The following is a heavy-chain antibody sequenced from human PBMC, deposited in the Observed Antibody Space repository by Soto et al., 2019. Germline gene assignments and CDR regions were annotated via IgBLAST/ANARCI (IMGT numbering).Heavy chain of an antibody. CDR3: ARSPSDIVVTGSWFDP. J-gene: IGHJ5*01. CDR1: GYTFTNYG. V-gene: IGHV1-18*04. Sequence: QVQLVQSGADVKKPGASVKVSCKAFGYTFTNYGVSWVRQAPGQGLEWMGWISADNGDTKSAQKVQGRVTMTTDTSTSTAYRELRSLRSDDTAVYYCARSPSDIVVTGSWFDPWGQGTLVTVS. CDR2: ISADNGDT. D-gene: IGHD5-12*01.